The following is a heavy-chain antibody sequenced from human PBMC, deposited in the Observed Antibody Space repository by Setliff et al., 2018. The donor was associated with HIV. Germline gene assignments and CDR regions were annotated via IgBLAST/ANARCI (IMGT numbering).Heavy chain of an antibody. J-gene: IGHJ2*01. D-gene: IGHD3-10*01. Sequence: SETMSLTCVVSGYSISSSYWWGWIRQPPGKGLEWIGWIGYIYKGGSTYYNPSLKSRVTMSEDTSKNQFSLNLRSVTAVDTAVYYCARSALWFGEADWYFDLWGRGTLVTVSS. CDR1: GYSISSSYW. V-gene: IGHV4-28*01. CDR2: IYKGGST. CDR3: ARSALWFGEADWYFDL.